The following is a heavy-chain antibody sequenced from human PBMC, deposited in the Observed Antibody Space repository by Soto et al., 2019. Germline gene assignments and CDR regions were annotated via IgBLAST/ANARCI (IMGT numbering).Heavy chain of an antibody. V-gene: IGHV4-30-4*01. Sequence: QVQLQESGPGLVKPSQTLSLTCTVSGGSISSGDYYWRWIRQPPGKGLEWSGYLYYSASTYYNPSLMSRVTISVDTSKNQFSLKLCSVTAADTAVYYCARVLTGTMGGWFDPWGQGTLVTVSS. D-gene: IGHD1-7*01. J-gene: IGHJ5*02. CDR3: ARVLTGTMGGWFDP. CDR1: GGSISSGDYY. CDR2: LYYSAST.